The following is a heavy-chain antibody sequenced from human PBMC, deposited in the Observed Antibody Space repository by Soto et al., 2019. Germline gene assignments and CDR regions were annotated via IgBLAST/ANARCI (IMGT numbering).Heavy chain of an antibody. CDR1: GYTFTDYG. CDR2: ISAYNGDT. V-gene: IGHV1-18*01. D-gene: IGHD3-16*01. J-gene: IGHJ4*02. CDR3: ARLLSYLPEDY. Sequence: VQLVQSGGEVKEPGASVKVSCKASGYTFTDYGFTWVRQAPGQWLEWMGWISAYNGDTKYAQKFQGRVTLTTDSSTNTAYMELRSLISDDAAVYYCARLLSYLPEDYWGQGTLVTVSS.